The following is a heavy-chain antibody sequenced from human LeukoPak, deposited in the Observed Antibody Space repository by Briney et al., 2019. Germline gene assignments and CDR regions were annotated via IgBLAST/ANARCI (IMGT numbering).Heavy chain of an antibody. CDR2: IVVGSGNT. D-gene: IGHD2-2*01. J-gene: IGHJ4*02. V-gene: IGHV1-58*02. CDR1: GFTFTSSA. CDR3: AADYCSSTSCYPGY. Sequence: SVKVSCKASGFTFTSSAMQWVRQARGQRLEWIGWIVVGSGNTNYAQKSQERVTITRDMSTSTAYMELSSLRSEDTAVYYCAADYCSSTSCYPGYWGQGTLVTVSS.